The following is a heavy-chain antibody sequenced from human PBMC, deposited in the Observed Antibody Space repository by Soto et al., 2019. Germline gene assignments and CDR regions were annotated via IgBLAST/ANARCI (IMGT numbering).Heavy chain of an antibody. D-gene: IGHD3-16*01. J-gene: IGHJ6*02. CDR2: ISYDGSNK. Sequence: GGSLRLSCAASGFTFSSYGMHWVRQAPGKGLEWVAVISYDGSNKYYADSVKGRFTISRDNSKNTLYLQMNSLRAEDTAVYYCAKGGGQANYGMDVRGQGTTVTVSS. CDR1: GFTFSSYG. CDR3: AKGGGQANYGMDV. V-gene: IGHV3-30*18.